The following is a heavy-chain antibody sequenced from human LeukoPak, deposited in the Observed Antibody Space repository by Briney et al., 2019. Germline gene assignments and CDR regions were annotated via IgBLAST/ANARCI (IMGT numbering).Heavy chain of an antibody. Sequence: SETLPLTCTVSGGSISPYYWSWIRQPPGKGLDWTGYISYSGSTNYNPSLKSRVTISVDTSKNQFSLTLSSVTSADTAVYYCARARAYGSNTPRAFDYWGQGTLVTVSS. CDR1: GGSISPYY. J-gene: IGHJ4*02. V-gene: IGHV4-59*01. CDR2: ISYSGST. D-gene: IGHD4-23*01. CDR3: ARARAYGSNTPRAFDY.